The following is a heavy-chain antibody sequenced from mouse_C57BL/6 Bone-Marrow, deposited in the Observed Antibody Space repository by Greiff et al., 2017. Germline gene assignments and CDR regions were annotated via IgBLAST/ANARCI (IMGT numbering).Heavy chain of an antibody. V-gene: IGHV1-26*01. D-gene: IGHD1-1*01. Sequence: EVQLQQSGPELVKPGASVKISCKASGYTFTDYYINWVKQSHGKSLEWIGDINPNNGGTSYNQKLKGKATLTVDTSSSTAYMELRSLTSEDSAVYYCARSYYGSSWYFDYWGQGTILTVSA. CDR2: INPNNGGT. J-gene: IGHJ2*01. CDR3: ARSYYGSSWYFDY. CDR1: GYTFTDYY.